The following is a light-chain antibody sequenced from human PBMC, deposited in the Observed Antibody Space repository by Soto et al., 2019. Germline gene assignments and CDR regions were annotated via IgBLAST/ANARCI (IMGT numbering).Light chain of an antibody. CDR1: QSLLHSNGYTY. CDR3: LQALQTPA. J-gene: IGKJ1*01. Sequence: DIVMTQSPLSLPVTPGEPASISCRSSQSLLHSNGYTYLDWYLQKPGQSPQLLIYLGSNRASGVPDRFSGSGSGTDFTPKISRVEAEDVGVYYRLQALQTPAFGQGTKVEIK. CDR2: LGS. V-gene: IGKV2-28*01.